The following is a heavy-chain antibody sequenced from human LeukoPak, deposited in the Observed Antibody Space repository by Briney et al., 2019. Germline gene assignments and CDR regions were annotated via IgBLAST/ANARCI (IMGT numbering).Heavy chain of an antibody. D-gene: IGHD3-10*01. CDR1: GFTFSTYE. J-gene: IGHJ4*02. CDR3: AKVANYYYGSESYYFFEH. Sequence: GGSLRLSCAASGFTFSTYEMNWVRQAPGKGLEWVSYITDSGRTIYYADSVKGRFTISRDNAKNSLYLQMNSLRVEDTAVYYCAKVANYYYGSESYYFFEHWGQGTPVTASS. CDR2: ITDSGRTI. V-gene: IGHV3-48*03.